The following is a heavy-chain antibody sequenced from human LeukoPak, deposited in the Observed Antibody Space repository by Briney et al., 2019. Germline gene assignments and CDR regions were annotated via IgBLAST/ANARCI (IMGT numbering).Heavy chain of an antibody. Sequence: SETLSLTCTVSGGSISSSSYYWGWIRQRPGKGLEWIGSIYHSGSTYYNPSLKSRVTISVDTSKNQFSLKLSSVTAADTAVYYCARGPDYYDSSGYYYYYYYMDVRGKGTTVTVSS. CDR3: ARGPDYYDSSGYYYYYYYMDV. CDR2: IYHSGST. D-gene: IGHD3-22*01. V-gene: IGHV4-39*07. J-gene: IGHJ6*03. CDR1: GGSISSSSYY.